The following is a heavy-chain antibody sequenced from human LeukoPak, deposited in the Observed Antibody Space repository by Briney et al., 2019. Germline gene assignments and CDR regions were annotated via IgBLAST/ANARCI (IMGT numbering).Heavy chain of an antibody. CDR3: ASPERDSSGYPVDY. Sequence: PGGSLRLSCAASGFTFSSYAMHWVRQAPGKGLEWVAVISYDGSNKYYADSVKGRFTISRDNSKNTLYLQVNSLRAEDTAVYYCASPERDSSGYPVDYWGQGTLVTVSS. D-gene: IGHD3-22*01. CDR2: ISYDGSNK. J-gene: IGHJ4*02. CDR1: GFTFSSYA. V-gene: IGHV3-30*04.